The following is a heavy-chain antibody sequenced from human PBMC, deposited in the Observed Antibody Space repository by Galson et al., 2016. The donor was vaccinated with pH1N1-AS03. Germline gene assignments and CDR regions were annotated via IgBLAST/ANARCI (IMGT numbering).Heavy chain of an antibody. CDR2: TCWNTKWCI. CDR1: WDSVASYIDA. D-gene: IGHD2-2*02. Sequence: FAISWDSVASYIDAWNWIRHSPSTGLELLGRTCWNTKWCINYALSLKSRITINTDTSKNQFSLQLTSVTPDDTAVYYCARGRYPCFDIWGHGAEVTVSS. V-gene: IGHV6-1*01. CDR3: ARGRYPCFDI. J-gene: IGHJ3*02.